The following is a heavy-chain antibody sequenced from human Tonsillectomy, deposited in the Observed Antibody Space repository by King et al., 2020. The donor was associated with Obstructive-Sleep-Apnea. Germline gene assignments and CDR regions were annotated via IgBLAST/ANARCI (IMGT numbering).Heavy chain of an antibody. V-gene: IGHV1-8*01. J-gene: IGHJ4*02. D-gene: IGHD3-9*01. CDR2: MNSNSGDT. CDR1: GYTFTSYD. CDR3: ARAFYDILGSYYSPPDY. Sequence: VQLVQSGAEVKKPGASVKVSCKASGYTFTSYDVNWVRQATGQGLEWMGGMNSNSGDTGYARKFHGRLTMTRNTSTNTAYMELSSLRSEETAVYYCARAFYDILGSYYSPPDYWGQGTLVTVSS.